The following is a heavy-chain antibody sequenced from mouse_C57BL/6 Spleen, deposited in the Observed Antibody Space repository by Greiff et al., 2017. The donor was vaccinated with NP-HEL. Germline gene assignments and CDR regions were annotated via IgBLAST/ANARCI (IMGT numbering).Heavy chain of an antibody. CDR2: ISSGSSTN. CDR3: ARNYYYGSSYVKYYAMDY. D-gene: IGHD1-1*01. CDR1: GFTFSDYG. J-gene: IGHJ4*01. V-gene: IGHV5-17*01. Sequence: EVKLEESGGGLVKPGGSLKLSCAASGFTFSDYGMHWVRQAPEKGLEWVAYISSGSSTNYYADTVKGRFTISRDNAKNTLFLQMTSLRSEDTAMYYCARNYYYGSSYVKYYAMDYWGQGTSVTVSS.